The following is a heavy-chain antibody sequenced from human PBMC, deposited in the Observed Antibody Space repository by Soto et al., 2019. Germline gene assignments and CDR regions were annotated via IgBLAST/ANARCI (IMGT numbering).Heavy chain of an antibody. CDR2: INHSGST. Sequence: SETLSLTCAVYGGSFSGYYWSWIRQSPGKGLEWIAEINHSGSTNYNPSLKSRITISVDTSKNQFSLKLSSVTAADTAVYYCARKTGVRYYFEYWGQGMLVT. V-gene: IGHV4-34*01. D-gene: IGHD3-10*01. CDR1: GGSFSGYY. J-gene: IGHJ4*02. CDR3: ARKTGVRYYFEY.